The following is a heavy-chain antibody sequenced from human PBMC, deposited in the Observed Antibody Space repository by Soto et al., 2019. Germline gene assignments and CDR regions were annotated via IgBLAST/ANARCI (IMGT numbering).Heavy chain of an antibody. CDR1: GGSIDDINSY. Sequence: QVQLQESGPGLVMPSQTLSLTCSVSGGSIDDINSYWTWIRQSPGRSPEWIGYIHNTGNTFYSPSLKRRLAISIDRSTSQCSLKLSAVTAADTAVYYGARSTYGEGYPNFFADWGQGTLVTVSS. D-gene: IGHD3-16*02. CDR3: ARSTYGEGYPNFFAD. CDR2: IHNTGNT. J-gene: IGHJ4*02. V-gene: IGHV4-30-4*01.